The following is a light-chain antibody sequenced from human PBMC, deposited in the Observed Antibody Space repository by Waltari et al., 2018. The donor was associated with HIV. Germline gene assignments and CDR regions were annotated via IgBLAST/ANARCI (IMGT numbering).Light chain of an antibody. J-gene: IGLJ3*02. CDR1: YLGSKS. CDR3: QVWDSSSHHWV. V-gene: IGLV3-21*02. CDR2: HDS. Sequence: SYVLTQPPSVSVAPGQTARITCGGNYLGSKSVHWYRQKTGQAPVVVVYHDSGRPSGIPERFSGSNSGNTATLTLSRVEAGDEADYYCQVWDSSSHHWVFGGGTKLTVL.